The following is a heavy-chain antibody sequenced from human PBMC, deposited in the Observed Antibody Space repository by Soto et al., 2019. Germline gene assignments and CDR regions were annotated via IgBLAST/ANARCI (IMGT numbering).Heavy chain of an antibody. CDR3: ARGNRIAAAGTSPPVY. CDR2: INPNSGGT. V-gene: IGHV1-2*04. J-gene: IGHJ4*02. Sequence: QVQLVQSGAEVKKPGASVKVSCKASGYTFTGYYMHWVRQAPGQGLEWMGWINPNSGGTNYAQKFQGWVTMTTDTSISTAYMELSRLRSDDTAVYYCARGNRIAAAGTSPPVYWGQGTLVTVSS. CDR1: GYTFTGYY. D-gene: IGHD6-13*01.